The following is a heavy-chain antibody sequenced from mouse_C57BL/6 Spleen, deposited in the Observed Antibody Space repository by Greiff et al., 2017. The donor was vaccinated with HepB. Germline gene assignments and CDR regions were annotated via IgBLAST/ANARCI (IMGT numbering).Heavy chain of an antibody. CDR3: APTVVARYWYFDV. CDR2: ISSGSSTI. Sequence: EVQVVESGGGLVKPGGSLKLSCAASGFTFSDYGMHWVRQAPEKGLEWVAYISSGSSTIYYADTVKGRFTISRDNAKNTLFLQMTSLRSEDTAMYYCAPTVVARYWYFDVWGTGTTVTVSS. J-gene: IGHJ1*03. V-gene: IGHV5-17*01. D-gene: IGHD1-1*01. CDR1: GFTFSDYG.